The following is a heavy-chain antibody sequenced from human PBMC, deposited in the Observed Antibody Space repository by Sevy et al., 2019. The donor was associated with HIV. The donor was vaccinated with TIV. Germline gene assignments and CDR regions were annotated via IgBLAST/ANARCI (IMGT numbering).Heavy chain of an antibody. CDR1: GFTFSSYA. D-gene: IGHD6-6*01. CDR3: ARDGVGAARRYYYYYGMDV. V-gene: IGHV3-30-3*01. Sequence: GGSLRLSCAASGFTFSSYAMHWVRQAPGKGLEWVAVISYDGSNKYYADSVKGRFTISRDNSKNTLYLQMNSLIAEDTAVYYCARDGVGAARRYYYYYGMDVWGQGTTVTVSS. CDR2: ISYDGSNK. J-gene: IGHJ6*02.